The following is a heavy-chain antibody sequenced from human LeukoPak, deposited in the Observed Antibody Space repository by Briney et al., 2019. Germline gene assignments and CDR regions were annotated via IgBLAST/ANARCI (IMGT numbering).Heavy chain of an antibody. CDR2: IWYDGGKK. V-gene: IGHV3-33*01. CDR3: ARLSGSFLDY. J-gene: IGHJ4*02. CDR1: GFTFSRDG. Sequence: PGGSLRLSCAASGFTFSRDGMHWVRQAPGKGLEWVAVIWYDGGKKYYADSVKGRFTISRDNSKNTLYLQMNSLRAEDTAVYYCARLSGSFLDYWGQGTLVTVSS. D-gene: IGHD1-26*01.